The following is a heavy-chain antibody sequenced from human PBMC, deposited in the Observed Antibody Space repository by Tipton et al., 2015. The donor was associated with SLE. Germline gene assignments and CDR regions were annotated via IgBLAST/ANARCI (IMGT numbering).Heavy chain of an antibody. V-gene: IGHV4-59*01. D-gene: IGHD3-16*01. J-gene: IGHJ5*02. Sequence: TLSLTCTVSGGSISDYYWSWIRQPPGKGLEWIGYIDDSGSTNYNPSLKNRVTISVDTSKNQFSLKVNSVTAADTAVYSCARNEYADNNNWFDPWGQGILVTVSS. CDR1: GGSISDYY. CDR3: ARNEYADNNNWFDP. CDR2: IDDSGST.